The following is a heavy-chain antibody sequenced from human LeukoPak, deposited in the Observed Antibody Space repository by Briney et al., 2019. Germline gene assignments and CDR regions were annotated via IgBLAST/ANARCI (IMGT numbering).Heavy chain of an antibody. CDR2: INHSGST. Sequence: GSLRLSCVASGFTFSNAWMSWIRQPPGKGLEWIGEINHSGSTNYNPSLKSRVTISVDTSKNRFSLKLSSVTAADTAVYYCARGDYDILTGYYKNWFDPWGQGTLVTVSS. D-gene: IGHD3-9*01. CDR1: GFTFSNAW. CDR3: ARGDYDILTGYYKNWFDP. V-gene: IGHV4-34*01. J-gene: IGHJ5*02.